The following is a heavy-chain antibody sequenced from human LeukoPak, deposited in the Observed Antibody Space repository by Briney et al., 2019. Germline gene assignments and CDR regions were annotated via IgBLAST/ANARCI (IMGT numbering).Heavy chain of an antibody. CDR3: ASHGGKSGYDYPLGT. V-gene: IGHV1-69*13. D-gene: IGHD5-12*01. CDR1: GYSFTGYY. Sequence: SVKVSCKASGYSFTGYYIHWVRQAPGQGLEWMGGIIPIFGTANYAQKFQGRVTITADESTSTAYMELSSLRSEDTAVYYCASHGGKSGYDYPLGTWGQGTLVTVSS. CDR2: IIPIFGTA. J-gene: IGHJ4*02.